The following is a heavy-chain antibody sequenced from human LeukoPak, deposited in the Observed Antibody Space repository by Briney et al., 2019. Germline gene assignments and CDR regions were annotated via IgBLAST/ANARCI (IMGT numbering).Heavy chain of an antibody. J-gene: IGHJ6*03. CDR2: IYYSVST. CDR3: ARVRGQLVQGDYMDV. CDR1: GGSISSSSYY. Sequence: SETLSLTCTVSGGSISSSSYYWGWIRQPPGKGLEWIGTIYYSVSTYYNPSLKSRVTISVDTSKNQFSLKLSSVTAADTAVYYCARVRGQLVQGDYMDVWGKGTTVTVSS. V-gene: IGHV4-39*01. D-gene: IGHD6-6*01.